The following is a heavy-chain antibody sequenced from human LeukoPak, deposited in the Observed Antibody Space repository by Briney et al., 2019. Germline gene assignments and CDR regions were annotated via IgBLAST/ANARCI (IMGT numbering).Heavy chain of an antibody. CDR1: GGSFSGYY. J-gene: IGHJ6*03. CDR2: INHSGST. D-gene: IGHD3-22*01. V-gene: IGHV4-34*01. CDR3: ARGGYYYDSSGYYYYYYYMDV. Sequence: PSETLSLTCAVYGGSFSGYYWSWIRQPPGKGLEWIGEINHSGSTNYNPSLKSRVTISVDTFKNQFSLRLSSVTAADTAVYYCARGGYYYDSSGYYYYYYYMDVWGKGTTVTVSS.